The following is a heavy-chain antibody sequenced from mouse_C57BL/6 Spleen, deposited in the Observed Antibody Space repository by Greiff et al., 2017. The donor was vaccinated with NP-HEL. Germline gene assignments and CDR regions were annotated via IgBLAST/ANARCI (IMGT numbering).Heavy chain of an antibody. V-gene: IGHV1-18*01. CDR1: GYTFTDYN. D-gene: IGHD1-1*01. Sequence: EVQLQQSGPELVKPGASVKIPCKASGYTFTDYNMDWVKQSHGKSLEWIGDINPNNGGTIYNQKFKGKATLTVDKSSSTAYMELRSLTSEDTAVYYCARWDYGSSYLFAYWGQGTLVTVSA. CDR2: INPNNGGT. CDR3: ARWDYGSSYLFAY. J-gene: IGHJ3*01.